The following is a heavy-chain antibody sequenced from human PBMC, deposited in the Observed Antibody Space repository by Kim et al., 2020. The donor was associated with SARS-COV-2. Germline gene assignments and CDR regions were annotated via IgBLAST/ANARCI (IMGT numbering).Heavy chain of an antibody. V-gene: IGHV3-23*01. D-gene: IGHD5-18*01. CDR3: AKPDTAMVYFDY. J-gene: IGHJ4*02. Sequence: YYADSVKGRFTISRDNSKNTLYLQMNSLRAEDTAVYYCAKPDTAMVYFDYWGQGTLVTVSS.